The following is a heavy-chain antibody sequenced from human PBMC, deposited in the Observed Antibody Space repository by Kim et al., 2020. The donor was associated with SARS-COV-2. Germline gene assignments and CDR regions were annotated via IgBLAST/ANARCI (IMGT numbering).Heavy chain of an antibody. Sequence: GGSLRLSCAASGFTFSSYAMSWVRQAPGKGLEWVSAISGSGGSTNYADSVKGRFTISRDNSKNTLYLQMNSLRAEDTAVYYCAALNSGYYYVSSRLDYWGQGTLVTVSS. CDR2: ISGSGGST. V-gene: IGHV3-23*01. CDR3: AALNSGYYYVSSRLDY. J-gene: IGHJ4*02. CDR1: GFTFSSYA. D-gene: IGHD3-22*01.